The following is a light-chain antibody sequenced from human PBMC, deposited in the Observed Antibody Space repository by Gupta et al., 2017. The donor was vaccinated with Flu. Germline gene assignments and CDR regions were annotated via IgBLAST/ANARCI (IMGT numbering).Light chain of an antibody. V-gene: IGKV3-11*01. CDR2: DAS. Sequence: EIVLTQSPATLSLSPGERATLSCRASQSVSSYLAWYQQKPGQAPRLLIYDASNRATGIPARFSGSGYGTYLTLTISSREPEDFAGYYCQQRSNWPPITFGQGTQLEIK. CDR1: QSVSSY. CDR3: QQRSNWPPIT. J-gene: IGKJ5*01.